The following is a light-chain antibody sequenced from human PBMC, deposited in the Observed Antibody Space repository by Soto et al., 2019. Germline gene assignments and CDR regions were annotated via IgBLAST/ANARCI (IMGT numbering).Light chain of an antibody. CDR2: EGS. J-gene: IGLJ2*01. V-gene: IGLV2-23*01. CDR1: SSGVEIYNL. Sequence: QSALTQPASGSGSPGQSITLSFTRTSSGVEIYNLVSWYQHHPGKAPKLMIYEGSQRPSEVSDRHPGSKSGNTASLTISGLQAEDETDYYCSSYAGDVVFGGGTKLTV. CDR3: SSYAGDVV.